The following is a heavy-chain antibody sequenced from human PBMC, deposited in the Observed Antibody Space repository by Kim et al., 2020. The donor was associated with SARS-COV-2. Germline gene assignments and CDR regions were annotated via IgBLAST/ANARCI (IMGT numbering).Heavy chain of an antibody. J-gene: IGHJ6*02. V-gene: IGHV4-30-4*01. CDR2: IYYSGST. CDR1: GGSISSGDYY. Sequence: SETLSLTCTVSGGSISSGDYYWSWIRQPPGKGLEWIGYIYYSGSTYYNPSLKSRVTISVDTSKNQFSLKLSSVTAADTAVYYCARERRFSERITMVRNEYYYYYYGMDVWGQGTTVTVSS. CDR3: ARERRFSERITMVRNEYYYYYYGMDV. D-gene: IGHD3-10*01.